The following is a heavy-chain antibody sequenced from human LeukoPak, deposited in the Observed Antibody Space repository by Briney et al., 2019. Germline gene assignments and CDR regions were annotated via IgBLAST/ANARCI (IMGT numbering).Heavy chain of an antibody. CDR3: ARHIEAAVYYFDY. D-gene: IGHD6-13*01. CDR1: GYTFTDYY. CDR2: INPNSGGT. Sequence: GASVKVSCKASGYTFTDYYLHWVRQAPGQGLEWMGWINPNSGGTIYAQKFKGRVTMTRDTSISTAYMELSRLRSDDSALYYCARHIEAAVYYFDYRGQGALVTVSS. V-gene: IGHV1-2*02. J-gene: IGHJ4*02.